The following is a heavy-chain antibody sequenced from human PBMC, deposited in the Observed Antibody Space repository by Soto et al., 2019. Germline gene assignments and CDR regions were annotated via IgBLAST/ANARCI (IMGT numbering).Heavy chain of an antibody. J-gene: IGHJ6*02. CDR3: ARLYDFWSGYYYPLYYYGMDV. Sequence: LSLTCTVSGGSISSSSYYWGWIRQPPGKGLEWIGSIYYSGSTYYNPSLKSRVTISVDTSKNQFSLKLSSVTAADTAVYYCARLYDFWSGYYYPLYYYGMDVWGQGTTVTVSS. V-gene: IGHV4-39*01. CDR2: IYYSGST. CDR1: GGSISSSSYY. D-gene: IGHD3-3*01.